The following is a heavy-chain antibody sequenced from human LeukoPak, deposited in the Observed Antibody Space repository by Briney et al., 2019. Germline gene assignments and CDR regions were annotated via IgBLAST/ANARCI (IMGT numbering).Heavy chain of an antibody. V-gene: IGHV4-59*01. Sequence: SETLSLTCTVSGGSISSYYWSWIRQPPGKGLEWIGYIYYSGSTNYNPSLKGRVTISVDTSKNQFSLKLSSVTAADTAVYYWARVRDIAVADSYYFDYWGQGTLVTVSS. CDR1: GGSISSYY. J-gene: IGHJ4*02. CDR2: IYYSGST. D-gene: IGHD6-19*01. CDR3: ARVRDIAVADSYYFDY.